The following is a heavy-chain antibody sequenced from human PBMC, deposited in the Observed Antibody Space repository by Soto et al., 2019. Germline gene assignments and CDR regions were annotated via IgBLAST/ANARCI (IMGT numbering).Heavy chain of an antibody. Sequence: EVQLVESGGGLIQPGGSLRLSCAASGFTVSSNYMSWVRQAPGKGLEWVSVIYSGGSTYYADYVKGRFTISRDNSKNTLYLQMNSRRAEDTAVYYCARNYYDSSGGFDYWGQGTLVTVSS. V-gene: IGHV3-53*01. CDR3: ARNYYDSSGGFDY. J-gene: IGHJ4*02. CDR1: GFTVSSNY. D-gene: IGHD3-22*01. CDR2: IYSGGST.